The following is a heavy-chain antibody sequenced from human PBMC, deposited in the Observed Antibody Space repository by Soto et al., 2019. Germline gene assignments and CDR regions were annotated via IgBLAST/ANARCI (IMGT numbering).Heavy chain of an antibody. CDR2: IIPIFGTA. CDR1: GGTFSSYA. J-gene: IGHJ3*02. D-gene: IGHD6-19*01. V-gene: IGHV1-69*13. CDR3: ASTAVARTDAFDI. Sequence: GASVKVSWKASGGTFSSYAIRWVRQAPGQGLEWMGGIIPIFGTANYAQKFQGRVTITADESTSTAYMELSSLRSEDTAVYYCASTAVARTDAFDIWGQGTMVTVSS.